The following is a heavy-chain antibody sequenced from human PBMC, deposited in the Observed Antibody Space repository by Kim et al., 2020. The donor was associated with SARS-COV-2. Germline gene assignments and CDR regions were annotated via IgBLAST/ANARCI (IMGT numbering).Heavy chain of an antibody. Sequence: SVKVSCKASGGTFSSYAISWVRQAPGQGLEWMGGIIPIFGTANYAQKFQGRVTITADESTSTAYMELSSLRSEDTAVYYCAREIAYDILTGSIDCGMDVWGQGTTVTVSS. D-gene: IGHD3-9*01. CDR2: IIPIFGTA. J-gene: IGHJ6*02. CDR1: GGTFSSYA. V-gene: IGHV1-69*13. CDR3: AREIAYDILTGSIDCGMDV.